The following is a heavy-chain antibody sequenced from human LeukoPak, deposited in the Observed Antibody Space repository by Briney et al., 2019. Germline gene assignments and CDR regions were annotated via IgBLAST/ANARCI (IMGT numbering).Heavy chain of an antibody. D-gene: IGHD6-19*01. CDR2: ISSSSSYI. CDR3: ARGFAGYSSGWLDFDY. Sequence: GGSLRLSCAASGFTFSNYSMNWVRQAPGKGLEWVSSISSSSSYIYYADSVKGRFTISRDNAKNTLYLQMNSLRAEDTAVYYCARGFAGYSSGWLDFDYWGQGTLVTVSS. CDR1: GFTFSNYS. V-gene: IGHV3-21*01. J-gene: IGHJ4*02.